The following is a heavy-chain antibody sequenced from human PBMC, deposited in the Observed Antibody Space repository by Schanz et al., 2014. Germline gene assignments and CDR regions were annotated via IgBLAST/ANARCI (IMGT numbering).Heavy chain of an antibody. CDR3: ASGGELHRVGRHFDL. D-gene: IGHD3-10*01. J-gene: IGHJ2*01. V-gene: IGHV1-2*06. CDR2: LNPNSGGT. Sequence: QVQLVQSGAEVQMPGASMKVSCTASGYPFTGFYIHWVRQAPGQGLEWMGRLNPNSGGTNYPQKFVGRVTMTSDSSISTAYMELTSLRSDDTAVYYCASGGELHRVGRHFDLWGRGTLVTVSS. CDR1: GYPFTGFY.